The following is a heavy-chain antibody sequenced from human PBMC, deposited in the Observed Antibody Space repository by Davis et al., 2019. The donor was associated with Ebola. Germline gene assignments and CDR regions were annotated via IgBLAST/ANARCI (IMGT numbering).Heavy chain of an antibody. CDR2: ISGSGGST. CDR1: GFTFSSYA. V-gene: IGHV3-23*01. Sequence: PGGSLRLSCAASGFTFSSYAMSWVRQAPGKGLEWVSAISGSGGSTYYADSVKGRFTISRDNSKNTLYLQMNSLRAEDTAVYYCAGGRSGWHYYYYGMDVWGKGTTVTVSS. J-gene: IGHJ6*04. CDR3: AGGRSGWHYYYYGMDV. D-gene: IGHD6-19*01.